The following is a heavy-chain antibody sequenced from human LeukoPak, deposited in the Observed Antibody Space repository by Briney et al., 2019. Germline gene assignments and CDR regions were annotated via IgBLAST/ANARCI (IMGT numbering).Heavy chain of an antibody. CDR3: ARQSDSSGYYCYFDY. D-gene: IGHD3-22*01. J-gene: IGHJ4*02. V-gene: IGHV3-23*01. CDR2: VNGTAINT. Sequence: GGSLRLSCAASGFTIMNSAMNWVRQAPGKGLEWVSAVNGTAINTDYADSVKGRFTISRDYSKNTLYLQMNSLRAEDTAVYYCARQSDSSGYYCYFDYWSQGTLVTVSS. CDR1: GFTIMNSA.